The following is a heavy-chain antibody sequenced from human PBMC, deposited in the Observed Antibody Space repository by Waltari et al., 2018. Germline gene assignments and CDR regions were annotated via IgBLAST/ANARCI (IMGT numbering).Heavy chain of an antibody. Sequence: EVQLVVSGGGLVQPGRSLRLSCGAPGIPFADYALHWFRTAPGKGLEWVSGISWNSGSIGYADSVKGRFTISRDNAKNSLYLQMNSLRAEDTALYYCAEDMEEGDFGVVDVWGKGTTVTVSS. CDR2: ISWNSGSI. J-gene: IGHJ6*04. CDR3: AEDMEEGDFGVVDV. V-gene: IGHV3-9*01. CDR1: GIPFADYA. D-gene: IGHD3-3*01.